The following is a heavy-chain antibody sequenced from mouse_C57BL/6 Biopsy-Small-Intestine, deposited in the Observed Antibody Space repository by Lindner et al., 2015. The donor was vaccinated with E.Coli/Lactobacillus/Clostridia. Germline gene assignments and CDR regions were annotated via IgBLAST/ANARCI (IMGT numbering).Heavy chain of an antibody. CDR3: ARRGIITTVVAPDY. J-gene: IGHJ2*01. Sequence: VQLQESGAELARPGASVKMSCKASGYIFTDYTMHWVKQRPGQGLEWIGYINPSSGYTEYNQKFKDKATLTADKSSSTAYMQLSSLTSEDSAVYYCARRGIITTVVAPDYWGQGTILTVSS. CDR2: INPSSGYT. D-gene: IGHD1-1*01. CDR1: GYIFTDYT. V-gene: IGHV1-4*01.